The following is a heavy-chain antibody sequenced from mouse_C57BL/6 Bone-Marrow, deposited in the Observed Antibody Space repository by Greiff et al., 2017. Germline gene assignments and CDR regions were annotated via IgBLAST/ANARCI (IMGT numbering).Heavy chain of an antibody. CDR3: AREGGYYGSSFLDY. CDR1: GFTFSDYY. V-gene: IGHV5-16*01. Sequence: EVQVVESEGGLVQPGSSMKLSCTASGFTFSDYYMAWVRQVPEKGLEWVANINYDGSSTYYLDSLKSRFIISRDNAKNILYLQMSSLKSEDTATYYCAREGGYYGSSFLDYWGQGTTLTVSS. J-gene: IGHJ2*01. CDR2: INYDGSST. D-gene: IGHD1-1*01.